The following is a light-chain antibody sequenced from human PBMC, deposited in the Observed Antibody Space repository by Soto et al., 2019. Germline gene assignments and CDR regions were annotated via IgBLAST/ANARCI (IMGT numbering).Light chain of an antibody. V-gene: IGKV3-20*01. J-gene: IGKJ4*01. Sequence: EIVLTQSPGTLSLSPGERATLSCSASQSVSSSYLAWYQQKPGQAPRLLIYAASSRATGIPDMLSGSGSGTDFTLTISRLEPEDSAVYYCQQYGSSITFGGGTKVDIK. CDR1: QSVSSSY. CDR3: QQYGSSIT. CDR2: AAS.